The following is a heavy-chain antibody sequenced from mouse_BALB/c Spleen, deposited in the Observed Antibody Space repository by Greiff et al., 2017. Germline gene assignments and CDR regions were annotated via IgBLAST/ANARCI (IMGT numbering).Heavy chain of an antibody. V-gene: IGHV1-87*01. CDR1: GYTFTSYW. Sequence: VQLQQSGAELARPGASVKLSCKASGYTFTSYWMQWVKQRPGQGLEWIGAIYPGDGDTRYTQKFKGKATLTADKSSSTAYMQLSSLASEDSAVYYCARLDGNDPFAYWGQGTLVTVSA. CDR3: ARLDGNDPFAY. D-gene: IGHD2-2*01. CDR2: IYPGDGDT. J-gene: IGHJ3*01.